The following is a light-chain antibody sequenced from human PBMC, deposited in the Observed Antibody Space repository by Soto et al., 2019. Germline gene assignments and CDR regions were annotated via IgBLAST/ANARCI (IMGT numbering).Light chain of an antibody. CDR1: QSILHSNGYNY. V-gene: IGKV2-28*01. J-gene: IGKJ4*01. Sequence: DIVMTQSPLSLPVTPGEPASISCRSSQSILHSNGYNYLDWYLQKPGQSPQLLIYLGSNRASGVPDRFSGSGSGTDFTLKISRVEAEDVGVYYCMQALQTPPATFGGGTKVEIK. CDR2: LGS. CDR3: MQALQTPPAT.